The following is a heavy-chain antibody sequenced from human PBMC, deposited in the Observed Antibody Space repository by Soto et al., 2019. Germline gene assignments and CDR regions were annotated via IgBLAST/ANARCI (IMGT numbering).Heavy chain of an antibody. Sequence: EVQLVESGGGLGKPGGSLRLSCAASGFTFSTYSLHWVRQAPGKGLEWVSSISSTSSYIYYADSVKGRFTISRDNAKNSLYLQMNSLSAEDTAVYYCVRDVNYYDSSGYRDYWGQGTLVTVSS. CDR3: VRDVNYYDSSGYRDY. V-gene: IGHV3-21*01. J-gene: IGHJ4*02. CDR2: ISSTSSYI. D-gene: IGHD3-22*01. CDR1: GFTFSTYS.